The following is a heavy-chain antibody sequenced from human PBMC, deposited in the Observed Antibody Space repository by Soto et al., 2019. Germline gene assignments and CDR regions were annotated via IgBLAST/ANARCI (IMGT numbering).Heavy chain of an antibody. CDR3: AKAKNDYNWDNRPPFDY. Sequence: GGSLRLSCEASGFTLRNYAMTWIRQAPGKGLEWVSLISANDVGTYYAESVKTRFTISTDQSRNAVYLQMDSLRADDTAIYYCAKAKNDYNWDNRPPFDYWGQGTLVTVSS. V-gene: IGHV3-23*01. CDR1: GFTLRNYA. D-gene: IGHD1-20*01. J-gene: IGHJ4*02. CDR2: ISANDVGT.